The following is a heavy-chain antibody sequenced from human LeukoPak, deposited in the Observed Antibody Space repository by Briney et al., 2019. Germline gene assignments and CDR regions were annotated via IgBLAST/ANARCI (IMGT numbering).Heavy chain of an antibody. CDR2: IYPSGNT. Sequence: SETLSLTCTVSGYSISSGFYWAWIRQPPGKGLEWIGNIYPSGNTYYTPSLKSRVTISLDTSKNQLSLKLSSVTAADTAVYYCARTQGRYYFDYWGQGTLVTVSS. J-gene: IGHJ4*02. V-gene: IGHV4-38-2*02. D-gene: IGHD4-17*01. CDR1: GYSISSGFY. CDR3: ARTQGRYYFDY.